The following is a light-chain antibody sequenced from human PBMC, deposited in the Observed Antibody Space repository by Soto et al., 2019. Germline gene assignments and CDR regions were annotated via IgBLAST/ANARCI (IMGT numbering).Light chain of an antibody. V-gene: IGKV1-39*01. Sequence: DIQMTQSPSSLSASVEDRVTITCRAHQSISSFLNWYQQKPGKAPELLIYAASSLQSGVPSRFSGSGSGTDFTLTISSLQPKDFATYYCQQSYNTLRTFGQGTKVEIK. CDR1: QSISSF. CDR3: QQSYNTLRT. J-gene: IGKJ1*01. CDR2: AAS.